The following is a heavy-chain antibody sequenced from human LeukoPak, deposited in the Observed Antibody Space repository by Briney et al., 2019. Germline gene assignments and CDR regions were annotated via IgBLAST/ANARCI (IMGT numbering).Heavy chain of an antibody. CDR1: GYTFTSYD. Sequence: SVKVSCKAPGYTFTSYDINWVRQATRQGLEWIGWMNPNSGNTGNAQKFQGRVTITSNSSISTAYMELSSLRSEDTAVYYCARGDSLSSSYNWFDPWGQGTLVTVSS. V-gene: IGHV1-8*03. D-gene: IGHD6-13*01. CDR3: ARGDSLSSSYNWFDP. J-gene: IGHJ5*02. CDR2: MNPNSGNT.